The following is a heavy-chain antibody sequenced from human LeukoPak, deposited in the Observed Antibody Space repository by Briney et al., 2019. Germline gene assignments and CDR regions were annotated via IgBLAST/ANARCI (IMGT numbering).Heavy chain of an antibody. CDR2: IYTSGST. D-gene: IGHD6-13*01. J-gene: IGHJ6*03. CDR1: GGSISSYY. Sequence: SETLSLTCTVSGGSISSYYWSWIRQPAGKGLEWIGRIYTSGSTNYNPSLKSRVTISVDKSKNQFSLKLSSVTAADTAVYYCARGRGAAAGTNYFNYMVVWGKGTMVTVSS. V-gene: IGHV4-4*07. CDR3: ARGRGAAAGTNYFNYMVV.